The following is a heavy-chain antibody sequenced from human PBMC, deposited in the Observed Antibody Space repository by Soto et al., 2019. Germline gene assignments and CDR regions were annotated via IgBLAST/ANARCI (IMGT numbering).Heavy chain of an antibody. CDR3: ARASRPLLLWFGSAKGSKGWFDP. V-gene: IGHV1-8*01. D-gene: IGHD3-10*01. Sequence: QVQLVQSGAEVKKPGASVKVSCKASGYTFTSYDINWVRQATGQGLEWMGWMNPNSGNTGYAQKFQGRVTMTRNTSISTAYMELSSLRSEATAVYYCARASRPLLLWFGSAKGSKGWFDPWGQGTLVTVSS. CDR1: GYTFTSYD. CDR2: MNPNSGNT. J-gene: IGHJ5*02.